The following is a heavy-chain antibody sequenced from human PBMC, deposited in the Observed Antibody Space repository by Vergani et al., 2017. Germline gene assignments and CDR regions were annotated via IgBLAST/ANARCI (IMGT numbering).Heavy chain of an antibody. CDR1: GFTFSSHW. CDR3: VKDRAECGNYWYFDL. Sequence: EVQLVESGGGLVQPGGSLRLSCAASGFTFSSHWMHWARQAPGKGLVWVSRVNPEGTNTTYADSVKGRFTISRDNAKNSLYLQMNSLRAEDTALYYCVKDRAECGNYWYFDLWGRGTLVTVSS. J-gene: IGHJ2*01. CDR2: VNPEGTNT. V-gene: IGHV3-74*01. D-gene: IGHD2-21*01.